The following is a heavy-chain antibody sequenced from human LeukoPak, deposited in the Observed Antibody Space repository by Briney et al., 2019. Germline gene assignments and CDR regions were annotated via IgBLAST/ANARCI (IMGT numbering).Heavy chain of an antibody. D-gene: IGHD3-3*01. V-gene: IGHV3-23*01. CDR2: ISGSGGST. CDR1: GFTFSSYA. CDR3: ATESNDFWSGRPEYFQH. J-gene: IGHJ1*01. Sequence: PGGSLRLSCAASGFTFSSYAMSWVRQAPGKGLEWVAAISGSGGSTYYADSVKGRFTISRDNSKNTLYLQMNSLRAEDTAVYYCATESNDFWSGRPEYFQHWGQGTLVTVSS.